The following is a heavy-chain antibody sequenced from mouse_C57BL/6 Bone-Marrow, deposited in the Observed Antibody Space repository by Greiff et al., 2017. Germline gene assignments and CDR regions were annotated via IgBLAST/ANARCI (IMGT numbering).Heavy chain of an antibody. D-gene: IGHD2-3*01. CDR1: GYTFTDYN. CDR3: AMSPPFDGYHYAMDY. Sequence: VQLKQSGPELVKPGASVKMSCKASGYTFTDYNMHWVKQSHGKSLEWIGYINPNNGGTSYNQKVKGKATLTVNTSSSPAYMALRSLTSEDSAVXYCAMSPPFDGYHYAMDYWGQGTSVTVAS. J-gene: IGHJ4*01. CDR2: INPNNGGT. V-gene: IGHV1-22*01.